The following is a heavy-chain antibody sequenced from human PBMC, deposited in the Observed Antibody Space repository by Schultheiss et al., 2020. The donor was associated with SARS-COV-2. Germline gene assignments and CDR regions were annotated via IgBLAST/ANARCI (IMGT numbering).Heavy chain of an antibody. CDR3: ATLKPRYCSSTSCPTP. CDR1: GGSISSSSYY. V-gene: IGHV3-11*01. D-gene: IGHD2-2*01. J-gene: IGHJ5*02. Sequence: LSLTCTVSGGSISSSSYYWSWIRQAPGKGLEWVSYISSSGSTIYYAVSVKGRFTISRDNAKNSLYLQMNSLRAEDTALYYCATLKPRYCSSTSCPTPWGQGTLVTVSS. CDR2: ISSSGSTI.